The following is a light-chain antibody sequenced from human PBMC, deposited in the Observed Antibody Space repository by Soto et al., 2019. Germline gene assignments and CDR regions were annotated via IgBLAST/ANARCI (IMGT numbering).Light chain of an antibody. V-gene: IGLV2-14*01. CDR3: SSYTSTSSVYV. CDR1: SSDVGGYNY. J-gene: IGLJ1*01. Sequence: QSALTQPASVSGSPGQSITISCTGASSDVGGYNYVSWYQHHPGKAPKLMIYEVTTRPSGVSSRLSGSKSGNTASLTISGLQAEDEADYYCSSYTSTSSVYVFGTGTKLTVL. CDR2: EVT.